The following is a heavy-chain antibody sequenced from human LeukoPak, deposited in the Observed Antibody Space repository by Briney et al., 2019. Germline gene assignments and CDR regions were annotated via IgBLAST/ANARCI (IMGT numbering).Heavy chain of an antibody. V-gene: IGHV3-23*01. D-gene: IGHD3-9*01. CDR2: ISGSGGST. CDR3: AKDEIRYFDWLSVYFDY. J-gene: IGHJ4*02. Sequence: GGSLRLSCAASGFTFSSYSMNWVRQAPGKGLEWVSAISGSGGSTYYADSVKGRFTISRDNSKNTLYLQMNSLRAEDTAVYYCAKDEIRYFDWLSVYFDYWGQGTLVTVSS. CDR1: GFTFSSYS.